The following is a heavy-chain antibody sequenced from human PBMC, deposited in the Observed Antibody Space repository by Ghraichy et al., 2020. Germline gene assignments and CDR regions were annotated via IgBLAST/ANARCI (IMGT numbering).Heavy chain of an antibody. J-gene: IGHJ6*03. CDR3: ARSRFIAVAAIYYYYMDV. V-gene: IGHV1-3*01. Sequence: ASVKVSCKASGYTFTSYAMHWVRQAPGQRLEWMGWINAGNGNTKYSQKFQGRVTITRDTSASTAYMELSSLRSEDTAVYYCARSRFIAVAAIYYYYMDVWGKGTTVTVSS. CDR2: INAGNGNT. D-gene: IGHD6-19*01. CDR1: GYTFTSYA.